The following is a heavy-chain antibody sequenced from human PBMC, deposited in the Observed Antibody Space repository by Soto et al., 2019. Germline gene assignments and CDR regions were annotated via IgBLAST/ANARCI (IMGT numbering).Heavy chain of an antibody. D-gene: IGHD4-17*01. CDR1: GFTFSPFW. CDR2: INTDGSER. Sequence: DVHMVESGGGVVQPGWSLRLSCAASGFTFSPFWMNWFRQSPGKGLEWVANINTDGSERNYVGSVKGRFTISRDNAKNSVFLQMNNLRVEDTSVYYCASHRLGWGQGTLVAVSS. V-gene: IGHV3-7*01. J-gene: IGHJ4*02. CDR3: ASHRLG.